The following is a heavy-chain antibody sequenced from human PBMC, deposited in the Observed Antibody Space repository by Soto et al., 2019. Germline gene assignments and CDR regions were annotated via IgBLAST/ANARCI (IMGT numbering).Heavy chain of an antibody. V-gene: IGHV4-59*13. CDR3: ARVIPLLHSCSWYPFPDAFHI. J-gene: IGHJ3*02. Sequence: WAGHRPGKRLEWIGYIYYSGSTNYNPSLQSRVTISVDTSKNQFSLKLSSVTAADTAVYYCARVIPLLHSCSWYPFPDAFHIWGQGTMVT. D-gene: IGHD6-13*01. CDR2: IYYSGST.